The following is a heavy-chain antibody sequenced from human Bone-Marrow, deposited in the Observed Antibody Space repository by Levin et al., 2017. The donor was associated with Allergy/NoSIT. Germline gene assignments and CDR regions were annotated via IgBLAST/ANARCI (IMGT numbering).Heavy chain of an antibody. CDR1: GFTFSSYA. J-gene: IGHJ6*02. Sequence: PGGSLRLSCAASGFTFSSYAVSWVRQAPGKGLEWVSGISASGGSTYYADSVKGRFTISRDNSKNTLYLQMNSLRAEDTAVYYCASGSNQPYYYYDGMDVWGQGTTVTVSS. CDR3: ASGSNQPYYYYDGMDV. V-gene: IGHV3-23*01. D-gene: IGHD1-26*01. CDR2: ISASGGST.